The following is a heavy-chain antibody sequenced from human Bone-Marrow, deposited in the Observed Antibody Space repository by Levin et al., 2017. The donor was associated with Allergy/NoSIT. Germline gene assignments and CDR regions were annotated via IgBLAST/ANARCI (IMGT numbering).Heavy chain of an antibody. CDR2: IRSKSNNYAT. CDR3: VRRSVYSNSSD. D-gene: IGHD4-11*01. Sequence: GGSLRLSCVASGFIFADSAVHWVRQASGKGLEWVGRIRSKSNNYATVYGASVKGRFIISRQDSKNMAYLQMTSLRLEDTAIYYCVRRSVYSNSSDWGQGTLVTVSS. CDR1: GFIFADSA. V-gene: IGHV3-73*01. J-gene: IGHJ4*02.